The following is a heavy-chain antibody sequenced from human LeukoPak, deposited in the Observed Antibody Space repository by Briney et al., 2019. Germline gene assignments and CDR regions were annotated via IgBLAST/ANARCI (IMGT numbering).Heavy chain of an antibody. J-gene: IGHJ4*02. D-gene: IGHD3-22*01. CDR1: GGSISSSSYY. CDR2: IYYSGST. CDR3: ARGYYYDSSGYR. Sequence: SETLSLTCTVSGGSISSSSYYWGWIRQPPGKGLEWIGSIYYSGSTYYNPSLKSRVTISVDTSKNQFSLKLSSVTAADTAVYYCARGYYYDSSGYRWGQGTLVTVSS. V-gene: IGHV4-39*01.